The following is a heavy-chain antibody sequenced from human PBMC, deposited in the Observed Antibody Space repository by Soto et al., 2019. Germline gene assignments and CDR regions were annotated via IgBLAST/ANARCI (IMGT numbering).Heavy chain of an antibody. CDR3: ARVSWREKYGMDV. Sequence: GGSLRLSCAASGFTFSYSYMSWIRQAPGKGLEWISYITFSGNTVYYADSLKGRFTISRDNAKNSLYLQMNRLRAEDTAVYYCARVSWREKYGMDVWGQGTTVTVSS. V-gene: IGHV3-11*01. CDR2: ITFSGNTV. J-gene: IGHJ6*02. CDR1: GFTFSYSY.